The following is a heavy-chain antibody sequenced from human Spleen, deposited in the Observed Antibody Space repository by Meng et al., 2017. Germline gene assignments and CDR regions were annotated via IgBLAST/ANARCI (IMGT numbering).Heavy chain of an antibody. CDR2: INHSGST. D-gene: IGHD4-11*01. J-gene: IGHJ4*02. CDR3: ARGPTTMAHDFDY. Sequence: QVQLQQWGAVLLKPSETLSLTCGVYGGSFSDYYWSWIRQPPGKGLEWIGEINHSGSTNYNPSLESRATISVDTSQNNLSLKLSSVTAADSAVYYCARGPTTMAHDFDYWGQGTLVTVSS. CDR1: GGSFSDYY. V-gene: IGHV4-34*01.